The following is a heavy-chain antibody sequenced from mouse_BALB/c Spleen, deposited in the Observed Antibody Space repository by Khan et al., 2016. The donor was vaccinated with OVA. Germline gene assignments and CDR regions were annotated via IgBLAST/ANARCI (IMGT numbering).Heavy chain of an antibody. V-gene: IGHV1S132*01. CDR2: IFPGTGTT. CDR3: ARGYFGNYEFAY. D-gene: IGHD2-1*01. Sequence: QVRLQQSEAELVKPGASVKLSCKTSGYPFTNYWLQWIKQRPGQGLEWIGEIFPGTGTTYYNENFKGKATLTIDTSSSTSYMQLSSHTPEDAAVYCCARGYFGNYEFAYWGQGTLVTVSA. J-gene: IGHJ3*01. CDR1: GYPFTNYW.